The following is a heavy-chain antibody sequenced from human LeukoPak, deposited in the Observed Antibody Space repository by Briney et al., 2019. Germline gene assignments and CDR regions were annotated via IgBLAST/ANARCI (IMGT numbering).Heavy chain of an antibody. V-gene: IGHV3-21*01. J-gene: IGHJ3*02. CDR1: GFAFSTFS. CDR2: ISSSSSYI. Sequence: PGGSLRLSCAASGFAFSTFSMHWVRQAPGKGLEWVSSISSSSSYIYYADSVKGRFTISRDNAKNSLYLRMSSLRAEDTAVYYCARFPGGAFDIWGQGTMVTVSS. CDR3: ARFPGGAFDI.